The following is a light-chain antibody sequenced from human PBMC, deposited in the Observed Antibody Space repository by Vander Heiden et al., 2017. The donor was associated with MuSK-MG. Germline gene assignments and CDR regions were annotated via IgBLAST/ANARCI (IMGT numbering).Light chain of an antibody. V-gene: IGKV1-39*01. CDR3: QQSYSTPLT. CDR1: QSISSY. CDR2: AAS. J-gene: IGKJ4*01. Sequence: DIQMTQSPSSLSASVGDRVTITCRASQSISSYLNWYQHKAGKAPKLLISAASSLQSGVPSSFSGSGSGTDSTLTISSLQPEDFATYYCQQSYSTPLTFGGGTKVEIK.